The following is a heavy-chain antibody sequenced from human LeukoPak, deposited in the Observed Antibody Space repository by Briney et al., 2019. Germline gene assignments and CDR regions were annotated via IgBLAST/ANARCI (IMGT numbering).Heavy chain of an antibody. CDR2: INHSGST. CDR1: GGSFSGHY. V-gene: IGHV4-34*01. D-gene: IGHD6-6*01. Sequence: SETLSLTSAVYGGSFSGHYWSWIRQSPGKGLEWMGEINHSGSTNYNPSLKSRVTISRDTSKIKFSLKLSFVTASDTAVYYCAREYTTSSTSFDYWGQGTLVTVSS. CDR3: AREYTTSSTSFDY. J-gene: IGHJ4*02.